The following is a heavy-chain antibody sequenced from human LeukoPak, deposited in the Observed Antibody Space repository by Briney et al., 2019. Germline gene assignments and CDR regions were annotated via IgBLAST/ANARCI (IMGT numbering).Heavy chain of an antibody. CDR2: ISYDGSNK. D-gene: IGHD2-8*01. CDR1: GFTFSSYG. V-gene: IGHV3-30*18. CDR3: AKDQGYCTNGVCSRGVDY. J-gene: IGHJ4*02. Sequence: PGGSLRLSCAASGFTFSSYGMHWVRQAPGKGLEGVAVISYDGSNKYYADSVKGRFTISRDNSKNTLYLQMNSLRAEDTAVYYCAKDQGYCTNGVCSRGVDYWGQGTLVTVSS.